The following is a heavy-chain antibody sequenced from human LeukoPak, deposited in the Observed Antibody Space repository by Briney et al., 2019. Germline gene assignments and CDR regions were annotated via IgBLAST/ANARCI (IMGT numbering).Heavy chain of an antibody. D-gene: IGHD4-23*01. CDR2: ISSSHSYI. J-gene: IGHJ4*02. CDR1: GFTFSSYS. Sequence: GGSLRLSCAASGFTFSSYSMNWVRRAPGTGLEWVSSISSSHSYIYYADSVKGRFTISRDNAKNSLYLQMNSLRAEDTAVYYCARPYSGNSGAFDYWGQGTLVTVSS. V-gene: IGHV3-21*01. CDR3: ARPYSGNSGAFDY.